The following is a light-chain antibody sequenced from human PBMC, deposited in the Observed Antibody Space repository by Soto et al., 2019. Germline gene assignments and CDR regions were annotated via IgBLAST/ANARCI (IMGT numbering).Light chain of an antibody. CDR3: ASYTPSGTYV. V-gene: IGLV2-14*01. Sequence: QSVLTQPASVSGSPGQSIAISCTGTSSDVGGYSYVSWYQQQPGKAPKLVISDVSNRPSGVSDRFSGSKSGNTASLTISGLQTEDEADYYCASYTPSGTYVFGTGTKVTVL. CDR2: DVS. CDR1: SSDVGGYSY. J-gene: IGLJ1*01.